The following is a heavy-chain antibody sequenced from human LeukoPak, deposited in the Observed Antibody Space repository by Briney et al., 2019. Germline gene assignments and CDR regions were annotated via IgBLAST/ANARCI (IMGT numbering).Heavy chain of an antibody. Sequence: SETLSLTCTVSGGSISSYYWGWVRQPPGKGLEWIATIYYSGSTYYNPSLKSRVTISVDTSKNQFSLKLNSVTAADTAVYYCARDLAGHFGGFYFDYWGQGTLITVSS. CDR2: IYYSGST. CDR1: GGSISSYY. J-gene: IGHJ4*02. CDR3: ARDLAGHFGGFYFDY. V-gene: IGHV4-39*07. D-gene: IGHD2-21*01.